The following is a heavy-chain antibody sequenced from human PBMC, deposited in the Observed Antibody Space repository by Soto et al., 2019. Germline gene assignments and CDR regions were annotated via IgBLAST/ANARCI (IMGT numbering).Heavy chain of an antibody. J-gene: IGHJ4*02. CDR2: INAGNGNT. V-gene: IGHV1-3*01. Sequence: ASVKVSCKASGYTFTSYAMHWVRQAPGQRLEWMGWINAGNGNTKYSQKFQGRVTITRDTSASTAYMELSSLRSEDTAVYYCAKTSHQQLVWLEYYFDYWGQGTLVTVSS. CDR1: GYTFTSYA. D-gene: IGHD6-13*01. CDR3: AKTSHQQLVWLEYYFDY.